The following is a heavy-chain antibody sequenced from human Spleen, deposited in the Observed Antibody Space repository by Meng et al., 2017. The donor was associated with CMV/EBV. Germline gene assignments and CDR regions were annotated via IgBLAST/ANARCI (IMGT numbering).Heavy chain of an antibody. CDR1: GFTLSSYW. D-gene: IGHD3-3*01. CDR3: ARGGNFDFWSGYLDN. J-gene: IGHJ4*02. V-gene: IGHV3-74*01. CDR2: INSDGNNT. Sequence: GESLKISCAASGFTLSSYWMHWVRQAPGKGLVWVSHINSDGNNTSYADSVKGRFTISRDNAKDTLYLQMNSLRAEDTAVYYCARGGNFDFWSGYLDNWGQGTLVTVSS.